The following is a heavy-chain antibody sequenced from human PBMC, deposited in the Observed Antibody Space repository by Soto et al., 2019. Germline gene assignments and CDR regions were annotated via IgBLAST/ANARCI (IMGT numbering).Heavy chain of an antibody. CDR1: GFTFSSYA. D-gene: IGHD3-10*01. V-gene: IGHV3-30-3*01. Sequence: QVQLVESGGGVVQPGRSLRLSCAASGFTFSSYAMHWVRQAPGKGLEWVAVISYDGSNKYYADSVKGRFTISRDKSKNTLYLQMNSLRAEDTAVYYCAVDRAAYYYGSGPFDPWGQGTLVTVSS. CDR3: AVDRAAYYYGSGPFDP. J-gene: IGHJ5*02. CDR2: ISYDGSNK.